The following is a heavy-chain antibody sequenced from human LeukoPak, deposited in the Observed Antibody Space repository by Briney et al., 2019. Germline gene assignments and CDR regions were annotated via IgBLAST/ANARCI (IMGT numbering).Heavy chain of an antibody. D-gene: IGHD6-13*01. V-gene: IGHV4-59*01. Sequence: SETLSLTCTVSGGSISSYYWNWIRQPPGKGLEWIGYISYSGSTNYNPSLKSRVTISVDTSKNQFSLNLTSVTAADTAMYYCARAPEIAAAHDYWGQGTLVTVSS. J-gene: IGHJ4*02. CDR2: ISYSGST. CDR3: ARAPEIAAAHDY. CDR1: GGSISSYY.